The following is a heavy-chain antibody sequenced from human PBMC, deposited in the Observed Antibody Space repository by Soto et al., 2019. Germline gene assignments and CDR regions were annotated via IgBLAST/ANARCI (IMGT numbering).Heavy chain of an antibody. V-gene: IGHV4-30-4*01. D-gene: IGHD3-10*01. J-gene: IGHJ4*02. CDR1: GGSLSSGDSY. CDR3: ARDEEGFGKISG. CDR2: IYYTGTT. Sequence: QVQLQESGPGLVKPSQTLSLTCTVSGGSLSSGDSYWSWIRQTPGRGLEWIGYIYYTGTTYYNPSLQSRITISVDTPKNPFSLERSSVTAADTAVYYGARDEEGFGKISGWGQGTLVTVSS.